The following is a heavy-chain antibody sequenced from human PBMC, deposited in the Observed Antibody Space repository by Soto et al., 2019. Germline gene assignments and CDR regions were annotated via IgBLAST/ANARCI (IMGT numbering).Heavy chain of an antibody. CDR2: IDWDDDK. Sequence: SGPTLVNPTQTLTLTCTFSGFSLSTSGMCVSWIRQPPGKALEWLALIDWDDDKYYSTSLKTRLTISKDTSKNQVVLTMTNMDPVDTATYYCARMDSSGYKKYYFDYWGQGTLVTVS. CDR1: GFSLSTSGMC. D-gene: IGHD3-22*01. J-gene: IGHJ4*02. V-gene: IGHV2-70*01. CDR3: ARMDSSGYKKYYFDY.